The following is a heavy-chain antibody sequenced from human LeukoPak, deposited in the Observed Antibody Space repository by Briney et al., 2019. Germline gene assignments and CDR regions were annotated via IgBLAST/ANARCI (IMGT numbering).Heavy chain of an antibody. CDR2: INPNSGGT. CDR3: ASEPYYYDSSGYYNDY. Sequence: ASVKVSCKASGYTFTGYYMHWVRQAPGQGLEWMGWINPNSGGTNYAQKFQGRVTMTRDTSISTACMELSRLRSDDTAVYYCASEPYYYDSSGYYNDYWGQGTLVTVSS. J-gene: IGHJ4*02. V-gene: IGHV1-2*02. CDR1: GYTFTGYY. D-gene: IGHD3-22*01.